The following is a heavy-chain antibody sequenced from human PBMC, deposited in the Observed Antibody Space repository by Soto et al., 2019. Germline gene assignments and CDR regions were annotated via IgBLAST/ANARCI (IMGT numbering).Heavy chain of an antibody. V-gene: IGHV1-18*01. Sequence: QVQLVQSGAEVKKPGASVKVSCKASGYTFTSYGISWVRQAPGQGLEWMGWISAYNGNTNYAQKLQGRVTMTTDTVKSTAYMELRSLRSDDTALYYSAREGPITGVHQRRYSYGPRDYGDYSPYYDYGMDVWGQGTTVTVSS. CDR2: ISAYNGNT. CDR3: AREGPITGVHQRRYSYGPRDYGDYSPYYDYGMDV. J-gene: IGHJ6*02. CDR1: GYTFTSYG. D-gene: IGHD4-17*01.